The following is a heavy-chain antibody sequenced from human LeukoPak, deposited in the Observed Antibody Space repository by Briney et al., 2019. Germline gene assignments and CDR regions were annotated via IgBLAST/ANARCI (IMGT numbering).Heavy chain of an antibody. Sequence: ASVKVSCKASGGTFSSYAISWVRQAPGQGLEWMGGIIPIFGTANYAQKFQGRVTITADESTSTAYMELSSLRSEDTAVYYCASPGIAAAGTYYYYYMDVWGKGTTVTVSS. V-gene: IGHV1-69*13. CDR1: GGTFSSYA. J-gene: IGHJ6*03. D-gene: IGHD6-13*01. CDR2: IIPIFGTA. CDR3: ASPGIAAAGTYYYYYMDV.